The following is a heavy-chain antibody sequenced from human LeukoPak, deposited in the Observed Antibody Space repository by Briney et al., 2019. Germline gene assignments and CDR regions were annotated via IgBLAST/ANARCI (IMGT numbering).Heavy chain of an antibody. CDR1: GFTFSSCA. CDR3: ARHPEPGYCSSSSCHESYFDY. J-gene: IGHJ4*02. Sequence: GGSLRLSCAASGFTFSSCAMSWVRQAPGKGLEWVSAISGSGGRPYYADSVKGRFTISRDNSKNTLYLQMNSLRAEDTAVYYCARHPEPGYCSSSSCHESYFDYWGQGTLVTVSS. V-gene: IGHV3-23*01. CDR2: ISGSGGRP. D-gene: IGHD2-2*01.